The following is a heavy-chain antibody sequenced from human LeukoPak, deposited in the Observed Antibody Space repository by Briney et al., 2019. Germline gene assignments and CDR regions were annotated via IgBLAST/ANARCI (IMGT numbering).Heavy chain of an antibody. D-gene: IGHD6-19*01. V-gene: IGHV3-23*01. CDR1: GFTFSSYA. CDR2: ISGSGGST. Sequence: GGSLRLSCAASGFTFSSYAMSWVRQAPGRGLEWVSAISGSGGSTYYADSVKGRFTISRDNSKNTLYLQMNSLRAEDTAVYYCAKSIAVAGAYYFDYWGQGTLVTVSS. CDR3: AKSIAVAGAYYFDY. J-gene: IGHJ4*02.